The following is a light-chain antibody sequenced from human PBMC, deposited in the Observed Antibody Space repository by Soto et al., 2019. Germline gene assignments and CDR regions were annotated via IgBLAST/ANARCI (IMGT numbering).Light chain of an antibody. J-gene: IGKJ1*01. CDR2: GVS. V-gene: IGKV1-39*01. CDR3: QQAYIPPHT. CDR1: QSIGHS. Sequence: DIQMTQSPSYLSASVGDRVTITCRASQSIGHSLNWYQQIAGKAPKVLIYGVSNLESGVPSRFSRSGSGTDFTLTIIRLHPCDCGTYYCQQAYIPPHTVGQGTQLEIK.